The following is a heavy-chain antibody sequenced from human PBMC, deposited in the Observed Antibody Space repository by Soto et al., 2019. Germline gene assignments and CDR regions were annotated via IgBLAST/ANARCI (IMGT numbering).Heavy chain of an antibody. Sequence: PGGSLILSCAVSGFTFSSYAMSWVRQDPGKGLEWVSGINISGGATYYADSVKGRFTISRDNSNNTLYLQMNSLRAEDTAVYYCAKFDSSSWYGFDYWGQGTPVTVSS. CDR1: GFTFSSYA. CDR3: AKFDSSSWYGFDY. CDR2: INISGGAT. V-gene: IGHV3-23*01. J-gene: IGHJ4*02. D-gene: IGHD6-13*01.